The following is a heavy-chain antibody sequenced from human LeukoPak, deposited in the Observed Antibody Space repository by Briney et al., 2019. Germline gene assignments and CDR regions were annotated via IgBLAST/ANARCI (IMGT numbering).Heavy chain of an antibody. J-gene: IGHJ5*02. CDR1: GFTFDDYA. CDR2: IRSKAYGGTT. D-gene: IGHD6-13*01. CDR3: TRFFGYSSSWDENNWFDP. V-gene: IGHV3-49*04. Sequence: GGSLRLSCAASGFTFDDYAMHWVRQAPGKGLEWVGFIRSKAYGGTTEYAASVKGRFTISRDDSKSIAYLQMNSLKTEDTAVYYCTRFFGYSSSWDENNWFDPWGQGTLVTVSS.